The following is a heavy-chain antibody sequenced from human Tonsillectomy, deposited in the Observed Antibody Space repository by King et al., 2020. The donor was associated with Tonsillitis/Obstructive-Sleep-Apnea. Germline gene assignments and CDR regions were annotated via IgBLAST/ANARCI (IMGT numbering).Heavy chain of an antibody. CDR3: ARDGRWFDP. Sequence: GQLVQSGGGMAQPGGSLRLSCAASGFSFSSHEMNWVRQAPGKGLEWVSYISSSGSTIYYADSVKGRFTISRDNAKNSLYLQMNSLRAEDTAVYYCARDGRWFDPWGQGTLVTVSS. J-gene: IGHJ5*02. CDR2: ISSSGSTI. D-gene: IGHD1-26*01. V-gene: IGHV3-48*03. CDR1: GFSFSSHE.